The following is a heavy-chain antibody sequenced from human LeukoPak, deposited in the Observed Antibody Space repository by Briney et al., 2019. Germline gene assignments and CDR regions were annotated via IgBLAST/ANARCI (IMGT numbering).Heavy chain of an antibody. CDR2: ITASGATT. J-gene: IGHJ6*03. V-gene: IGHV3-11*04. Sequence: GGSLRLSCAASGFSFSDYFMSWIRQAPGKGLEWVSDITASGATTQYADSVKGRFTISRDNAKNSLYLQMNSLRAEDTAVYYCARVFSPSGGGYDYMDVWGKGTSVIISS. CDR1: GFSFSDYF. CDR3: ARVFSPSGGGYDYMDV. D-gene: IGHD6-6*01.